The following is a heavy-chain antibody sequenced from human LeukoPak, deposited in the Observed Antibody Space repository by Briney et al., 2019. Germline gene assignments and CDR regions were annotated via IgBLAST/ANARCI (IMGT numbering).Heavy chain of an antibody. Sequence: SETLSLTCTVSGGSISSSSYYWGWIRQPPGKGLEWIGSIYYSGSTHYNPSLKSRVTISVDTSKNQFSLKLSSVTAADTAVYYCARVWIVATISGAFDIWGQGTMVTVSS. V-gene: IGHV4-39*07. J-gene: IGHJ3*02. CDR2: IYYSGST. CDR1: GGSISSSSYY. D-gene: IGHD5-12*01. CDR3: ARVWIVATISGAFDI.